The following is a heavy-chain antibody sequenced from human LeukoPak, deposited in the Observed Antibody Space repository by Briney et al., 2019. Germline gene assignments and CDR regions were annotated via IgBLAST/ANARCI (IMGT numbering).Heavy chain of an antibody. Sequence: GASVKVSCKASGGTFSSYAISWVRQAPGQGLEWMGGIIPIFGTANYAQKFQGRVTITTDESTSTAYMELRSLRSDDTAVYYCARVFGYPAFDIWGQGTMVTVSS. CDR2: IIPIFGTA. V-gene: IGHV1-69*05. CDR3: ARVFGYPAFDI. J-gene: IGHJ3*02. D-gene: IGHD3-22*01. CDR1: GGTFSSYA.